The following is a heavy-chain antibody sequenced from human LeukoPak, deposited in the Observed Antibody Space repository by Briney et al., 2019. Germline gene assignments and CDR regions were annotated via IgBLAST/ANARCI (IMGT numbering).Heavy chain of an antibody. Sequence: ASVKVSCKASGGTFSRYGIGWVRQAPGQGLEWMGRIIPILDIANYAQKFQGRVTITADKSTSTAYMELSSLRSEDTAVYYCGGFVQYGMDVWGQGTTVTVSS. J-gene: IGHJ6*02. V-gene: IGHV1-69*04. CDR2: IIPILDIA. CDR1: GGTFSRYG. CDR3: GGFVQYGMDV. D-gene: IGHD1-1*01.